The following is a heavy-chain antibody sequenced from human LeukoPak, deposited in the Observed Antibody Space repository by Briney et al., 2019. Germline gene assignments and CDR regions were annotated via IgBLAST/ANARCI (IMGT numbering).Heavy chain of an antibody. D-gene: IGHD1-7*01. CDR2: ISYDGSNK. CDR1: GFTFSSYA. V-gene: IGHV3-30-3*02. CDR3: AKPNNWNYLAAADY. Sequence: GGSLRLSCAASGFTFSSYAMHWVRQAPGKGLEWVAVISYDGSNKYYADSVKGRFTISRDNSKNTLYLQMNSLRAEDTAVYYCAKPNNWNYLAAADYWGQGTLVTVSS. J-gene: IGHJ4*02.